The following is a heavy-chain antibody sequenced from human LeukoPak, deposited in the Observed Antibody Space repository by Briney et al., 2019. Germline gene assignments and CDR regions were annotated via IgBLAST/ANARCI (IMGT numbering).Heavy chain of an antibody. Sequence: SQTLSLTCTVSGGSISSGGYYWSWLRQHPGKGLEWIGYIYYSGSTYYNPSLKSRVTISVDTSKNQFSLKLSSVTAADTAVYYCARDLARAFDIWGQGTMVTVSS. CDR2: IYYSGST. CDR1: GGSISSGGYY. V-gene: IGHV4-31*03. CDR3: ARDLARAFDI. J-gene: IGHJ3*02.